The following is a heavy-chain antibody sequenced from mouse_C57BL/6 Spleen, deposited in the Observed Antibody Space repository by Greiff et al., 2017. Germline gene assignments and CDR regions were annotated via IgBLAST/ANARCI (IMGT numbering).Heavy chain of an antibody. Sequence: QVHVKQSGAELARPGASVKLSCKASGYTFTSYGISWVKQRTGQGLEWIGEIYPRSGNTYYNEKFKGKATLTADKSSSTAYMELRSLTSEDSAVYFCARGSSGYFDYWGQGTTLTVSS. D-gene: IGHD3-2*02. J-gene: IGHJ2*01. V-gene: IGHV1-81*01. CDR2: IYPRSGNT. CDR3: ARGSSGYFDY. CDR1: GYTFTSYG.